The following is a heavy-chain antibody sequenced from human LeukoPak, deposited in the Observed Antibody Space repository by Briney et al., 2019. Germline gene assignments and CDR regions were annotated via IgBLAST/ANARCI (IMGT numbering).Heavy chain of an antibody. CDR3: ARARDPWAPNWFDP. CDR1: GYAFTSYG. CDR2: ISAYNGNT. D-gene: IGHD7-27*01. J-gene: IGHJ5*02. Sequence: ASGKVSCKASGYAFTSYGISWVRQAPGQGLEWMGWISAYNGNTNYAQKLQGRVTMTTDTSTSTAYMELRSLRSDDTAVYYCARARDPWAPNWFDPWGQGTLVTVSS. V-gene: IGHV1-18*04.